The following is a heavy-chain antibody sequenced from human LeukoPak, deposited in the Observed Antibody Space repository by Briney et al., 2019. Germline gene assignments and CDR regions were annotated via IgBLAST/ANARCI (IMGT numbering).Heavy chain of an antibody. CDR1: GFTVSSNY. V-gene: IGHV3-66*01. CDR2: IYSGGST. Sequence: GGSLRLSCAASGFTVSSNYMNWVRQAPGKGLEWVSVIYSGGSTYYADSVKGRFTISRDNSKNTLYLQMNSLRAEDTAVYYCATGYSSVYYFDYWGQGTLVTVSS. D-gene: IGHD6-19*01. CDR3: ATGYSSVYYFDY. J-gene: IGHJ4*02.